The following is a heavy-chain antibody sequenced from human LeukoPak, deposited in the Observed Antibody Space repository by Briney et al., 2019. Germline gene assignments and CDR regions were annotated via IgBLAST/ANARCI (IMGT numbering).Heavy chain of an antibody. V-gene: IGHV1-18*01. D-gene: IGHD2-2*01. CDR3: ARVCCSSTSCYGGDYNWFDP. CDR1: GYTFTSYG. Sequence: ASVKVSCKASGYTFTSYGISWVRQAPGQGLEWMGWISAYNGNTNYAQKLQGRVTMTTDTSTSTVYMELSSLRSEDTAVYYCARVCCSSTSCYGGDYNWFDPWGQGTLVTVSS. CDR2: ISAYNGNT. J-gene: IGHJ5*02.